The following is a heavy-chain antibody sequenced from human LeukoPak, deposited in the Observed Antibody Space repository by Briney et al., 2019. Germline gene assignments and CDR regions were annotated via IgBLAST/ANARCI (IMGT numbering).Heavy chain of an antibody. V-gene: IGHV3-30*02. CDR1: GFSSSSFG. J-gene: IGHJ4*02. Sequence: PGGSLRLSCSASGFSSSSFGMHWVRQAPGKGLEWVAFIRHDGSNKFYGDSVRGRFTISRDNAKNSLYLQMNSLRVEDTALYFCARDINWSFDYWGQGALVTVSP. CDR3: ARDINWSFDY. CDR2: IRHDGSNK. D-gene: IGHD1-1*01.